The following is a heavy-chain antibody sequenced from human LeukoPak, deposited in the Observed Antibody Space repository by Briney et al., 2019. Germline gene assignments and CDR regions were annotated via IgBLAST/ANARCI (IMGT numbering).Heavy chain of an antibody. CDR3: ARGLRFLEWSSPVY. CDR1: GYTFTGYY. D-gene: IGHD3-3*01. Sequence: ASVKVSCKASGYTFTGYYMHWVRQAPGQGLEWMGWINPNSGGTNYAQKFQGWVTMTRDTSISTAYMELSRLRSDDTAVYYCARGLRFLEWSSPVYWGQGTLVTVSS. CDR2: INPNSGGT. V-gene: IGHV1-2*04. J-gene: IGHJ4*02.